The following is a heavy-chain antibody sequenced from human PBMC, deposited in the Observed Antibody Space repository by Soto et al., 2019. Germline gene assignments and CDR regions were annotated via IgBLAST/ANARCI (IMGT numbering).Heavy chain of an antibody. CDR2: MNPNSGIT. Sequence: QVQLVQSGAEVKKPGASVKVSCKASGYTFTSYDINWVRQATGQGLEWMGWMNPNSGITGYAQKFQGRGTMTRNTSISTADMELSSLRSEDTAVYYCARGPPGGNYYCYGMDVWGQGTTVTFSS. J-gene: IGHJ6*01. CDR3: ARGPPGGNYYCYGMDV. D-gene: IGHD1-26*01. V-gene: IGHV1-8*01. CDR1: GYTFTSYD.